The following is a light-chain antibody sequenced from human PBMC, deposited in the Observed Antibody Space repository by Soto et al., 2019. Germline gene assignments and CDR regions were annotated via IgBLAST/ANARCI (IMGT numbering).Light chain of an antibody. CDR3: QQYGGSPIFT. CDR1: QSISNSY. CDR2: GAS. Sequence: EIALTQSPGTLSLSPGERATLSCRASQSISNSYLAWYQQKPGQAPRLLIYGASSRATGIPDRFSGSGSGTDFTLTISRLEPEDFAVYYCQQYGGSPIFTFGPGTKVDIK. J-gene: IGKJ3*01. V-gene: IGKV3-20*01.